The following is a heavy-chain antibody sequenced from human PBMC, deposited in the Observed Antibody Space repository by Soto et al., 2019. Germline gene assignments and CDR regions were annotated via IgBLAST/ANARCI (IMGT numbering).Heavy chain of an antibody. V-gene: IGHV4-4*07. Sequence: SSETLSLTCTVSGGSISSYYWSWIRQPAGKGLEWIGRIYTSGSTNYNPSLKSRVTMSVDTSKNQFSLKLSSVTAADTAVYYCARDLTMVRGVGFFDYWGQGTLVTVSS. CDR3: ARDLTMVRGVGFFDY. J-gene: IGHJ4*02. CDR1: GGSISSYY. D-gene: IGHD3-10*01. CDR2: IYTSGST.